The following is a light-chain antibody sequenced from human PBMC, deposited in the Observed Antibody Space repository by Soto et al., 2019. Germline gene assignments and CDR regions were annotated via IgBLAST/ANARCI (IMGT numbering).Light chain of an antibody. V-gene: IGLV2-14*01. J-gene: IGLJ1*01. CDR1: SSDVGGYNY. CDR2: DVS. CDR3: SSYTSSSTLGYV. Sequence: QSVLTQPASVSGSPGQSITISCTGTSSDVGGYNYVSWYQQHLGKAPKLMIYDVSNRPSGVSNRFSGSKSGNTASLTISGLQAEDEADYYCSSYTSSSTLGYVFGAGTKVTAL.